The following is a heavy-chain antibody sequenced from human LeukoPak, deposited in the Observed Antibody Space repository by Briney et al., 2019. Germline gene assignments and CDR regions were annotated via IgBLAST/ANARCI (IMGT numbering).Heavy chain of an antibody. Sequence: GGSLRLSCAATGFSFTTYWMSWVRQAPGKGLEWVSAISGSGGSTYYADSVKGRFTISRDNSKNMLYLQMNSLRAEDTAVYYCAKESSMIFDYWGQGTLVTVSS. V-gene: IGHV3-23*01. D-gene: IGHD3-16*01. CDR2: ISGSGGST. CDR1: GFSFTTYW. CDR3: AKESSMIFDY. J-gene: IGHJ4*02.